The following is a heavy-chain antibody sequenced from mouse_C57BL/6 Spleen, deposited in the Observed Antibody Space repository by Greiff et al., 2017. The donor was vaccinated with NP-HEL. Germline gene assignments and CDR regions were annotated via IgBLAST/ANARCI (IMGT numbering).Heavy chain of an antibody. Sequence: VHVKQSGTVLARPGASVKMSCKTSGYTFTSYWMHWVKQRPGQGLEWIGAIYPGNSDTSYNQKFKGKAKLTAVTSASTAYMELSSLTNEDSAVYYCTRDYGSSYGLFDYWGQGTTLTVSS. J-gene: IGHJ2*01. D-gene: IGHD1-1*01. CDR2: IYPGNSDT. CDR3: TRDYGSSYGLFDY. V-gene: IGHV1-5*01. CDR1: GYTFTSYW.